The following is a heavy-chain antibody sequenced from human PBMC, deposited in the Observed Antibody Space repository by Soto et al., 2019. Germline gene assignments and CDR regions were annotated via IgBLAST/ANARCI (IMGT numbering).Heavy chain of an antibody. CDR1: GFTFSCYA. CDR3: ARRXSYGSGSYMYYYYGLDV. CDR2: ISGSGANI. Sequence: GGSLRLSCAASGFTFSCYAMTWVRQAPGKGLEWVSGISGSGANIYYADSVKGRFTISRDNSKNTLYLQMNSLRAEDTAVYSCARRXSYGSGSYMYYYYGLDVWGLGTTVTVSS. J-gene: IGHJ6*02. D-gene: IGHD3-10*01. V-gene: IGHV3-23*01.